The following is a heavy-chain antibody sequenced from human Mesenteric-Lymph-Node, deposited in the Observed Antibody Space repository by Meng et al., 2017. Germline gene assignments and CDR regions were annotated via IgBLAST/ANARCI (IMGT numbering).Heavy chain of an antibody. CDR3: ARGPTTYFDY. CDR1: GGSISRGFYY. Sequence: QVHVQESGQGLVKPSQTLSLTCTVPGGSISRGFYYWNWIRQHPGKGLEWIGYISYSGSTYYNPSLKSRVTISLDTSKNQFSLKLSSVTAADTAVYYCARGPTTYFDYWGQGTLVTVSS. J-gene: IGHJ4*02. CDR2: ISYSGST. D-gene: IGHD4-17*01. V-gene: IGHV4-30-4*08.